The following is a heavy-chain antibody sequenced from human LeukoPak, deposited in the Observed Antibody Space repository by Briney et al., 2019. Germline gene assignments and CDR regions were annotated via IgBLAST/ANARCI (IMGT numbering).Heavy chain of an antibody. CDR2: IYYSGST. CDR3: AKFLPTHIVVANYYFDY. Sequence: SETLSLTCTDSGGSISSYYWSWIRQPPGKGLECIGYIYYSGSTNYNPSLKSRVTISVDTSKNQFSLKLSSVTAADTAVYYCAKFLPTHIVVANYYFDYWGQGTLVTVSS. V-gene: IGHV4-59*01. CDR1: GGSISSYY. J-gene: IGHJ4*02. D-gene: IGHD2-21*01.